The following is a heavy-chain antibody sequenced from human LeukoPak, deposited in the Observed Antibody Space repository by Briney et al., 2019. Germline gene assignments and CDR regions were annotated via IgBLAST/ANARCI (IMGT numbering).Heavy chain of an antibody. CDR3: VRSTAAEGPTHNWFDP. CDR2: IYYSGTT. J-gene: IGHJ5*02. Sequence: SETLSLTCTVSGGSISSSDKYWGWVRQPPGRGLEWIGSIYYSGTTYYNPSLKSRVTISVDTAKNQFSLKLTSVTAADTAVYYCVRSTAAEGPTHNWFDPWGQGTLVTVSS. D-gene: IGHD6-13*01. CDR1: GGSISSSDKY. V-gene: IGHV4-39*01.